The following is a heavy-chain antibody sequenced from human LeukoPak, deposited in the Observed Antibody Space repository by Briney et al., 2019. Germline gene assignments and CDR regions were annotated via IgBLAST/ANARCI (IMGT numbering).Heavy chain of an antibody. CDR3: AKEGGYYYYYMDV. D-gene: IGHD1-26*01. V-gene: IGHV3-30*02. J-gene: IGHJ6*03. Sequence: GGSLRLSCAAYALSFSSYGMHWVRQAPGKGREWVAFIRYDVSNKYYADSVKGRFTISRDNSNNTQYLQMNNLRAEDTAVYYCAKEGGYYYYYMDVWAKGTTVTVSS. CDR2: IRYDVSNK. CDR1: ALSFSSYG.